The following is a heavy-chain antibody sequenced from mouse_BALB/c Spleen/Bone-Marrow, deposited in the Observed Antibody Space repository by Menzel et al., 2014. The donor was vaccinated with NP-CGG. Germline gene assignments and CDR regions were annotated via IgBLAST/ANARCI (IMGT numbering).Heavy chain of an antibody. Sequence: LVKTGASVKISCKAYDYSFTDYYMHWVKQTHGRSLEWIGYISCYNGATSYNQKFKGKAPFTVDTSSSTAYMQFSSLTSEDPAVYYCARSEGIYYYGSSYALDYWGQGTSVTVSS. CDR1: DYSFTDYY. CDR3: ARSEGIYYYGSSYALDY. V-gene: IGHV1S34*01. CDR2: ISCYNGAT. J-gene: IGHJ4*01. D-gene: IGHD1-1*01.